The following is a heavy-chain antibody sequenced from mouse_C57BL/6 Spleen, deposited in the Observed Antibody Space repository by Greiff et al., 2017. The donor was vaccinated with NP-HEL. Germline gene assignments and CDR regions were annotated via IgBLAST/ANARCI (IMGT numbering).Heavy chain of an antibody. Sequence: EVKLVESGGGLVQPGGSMKLSCVASGFTFSNYWMNWVRQSPEKGLEWVAQIRLKSDNYATHYAESVKGRFTISRDDSKSSVYLQMNNLRAEDTGIYYCIANWEGGHYFDYWGQGTTLTVSS. CDR1: GFTFSNYW. J-gene: IGHJ2*01. CDR2: IRLKSDNYAT. V-gene: IGHV6-3*01. D-gene: IGHD4-1*01. CDR3: IANWEGGHYFDY.